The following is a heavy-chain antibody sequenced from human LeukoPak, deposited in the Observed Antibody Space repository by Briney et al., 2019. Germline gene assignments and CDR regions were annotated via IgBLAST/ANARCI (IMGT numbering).Heavy chain of an antibody. J-gene: IGHJ4*02. Sequence: GGSLRLSCAASGFIFDRYGMTWVRQAPGEGLKWVSSISDSGSRTYYADSVKGRFTISRDNSKNTQYLQMNSLRAEDTAVYYCAKTPDIYSSGWSYYFDYWGQGTLVTVSS. CDR2: ISDSGSRT. D-gene: IGHD6-19*01. CDR3: AKTPDIYSSGWSYYFDY. V-gene: IGHV3-23*01. CDR1: GFIFDRYG.